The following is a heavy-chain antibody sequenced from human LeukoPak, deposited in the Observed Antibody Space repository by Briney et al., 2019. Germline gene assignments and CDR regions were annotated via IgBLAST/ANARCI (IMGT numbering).Heavy chain of an antibody. CDR3: AKNFFEGSACYDY. J-gene: IGHJ4*02. CDR2: INDTCAHI. D-gene: IGHD2-15*01. V-gene: IGHV3-23*01. Sequence: AGGSLRLSCAASGFSLTNYAVTWGRQAPGKRLDRDTPINDTCAHIYYADSVNGRFTVSRDNSKNMVFLQMKRLRAEDTAIYYCAKNFFEGSACYDYWGRGTLVTVSS. CDR1: GFSLTNYA.